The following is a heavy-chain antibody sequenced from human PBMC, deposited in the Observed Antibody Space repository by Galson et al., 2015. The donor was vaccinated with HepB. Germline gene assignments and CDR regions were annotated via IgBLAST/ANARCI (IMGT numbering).Heavy chain of an antibody. J-gene: IGHJ4*02. CDR1: GFTFSSYA. Sequence: SLRLSCAASGFTFSSYAMSWVRQAPGKGLEWVSAISGSGGSTYYADSVKGRFTISRDNSKNTLYLQMNSLRAEDTAVYYCAKSEIPIPYYFDYWGQGTLVTVSS. CDR2: ISGSGGST. V-gene: IGHV3-23*01. CDR3: AKSEIPIPYYFDY. D-gene: IGHD2-2*02.